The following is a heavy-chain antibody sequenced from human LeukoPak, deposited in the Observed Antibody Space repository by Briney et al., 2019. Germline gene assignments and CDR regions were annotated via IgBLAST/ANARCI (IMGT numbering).Heavy chain of an antibody. J-gene: IGHJ4*02. CDR3: AREGMATITLDF. D-gene: IGHD5-24*01. CDR2: ISSNGGST. CDR1: GFTFSSYA. Sequence: GGSLRLSCAASGFTFSSYAMHWVRQAPGKGLEYVSAISSNGGSTYYANSVKGRFTISRDNSKNTLYLQMGSLRAEDMAVYYCAREGMATITLDFWGRGTLVTVSS. V-gene: IGHV3-64*01.